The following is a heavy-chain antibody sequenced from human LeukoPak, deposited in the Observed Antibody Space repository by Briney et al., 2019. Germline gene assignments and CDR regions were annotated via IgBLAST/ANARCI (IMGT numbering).Heavy chain of an antibody. CDR3: ASLRYCSSTSCSNGYYYYGMDV. CDR2: INHSGST. Sequence: SETLSLTCAVYGGSFSGYNWSWIRQPPGKGLEWIGEINHSGSTNYNPSLKSRATISVDTSKNQFSLKLSSVTAADTAVYYCASLRYCSSTSCSNGYYYYGMDVWGKGTTVTVSS. CDR1: GGSFSGYN. D-gene: IGHD2-2*01. V-gene: IGHV4-34*01. J-gene: IGHJ6*04.